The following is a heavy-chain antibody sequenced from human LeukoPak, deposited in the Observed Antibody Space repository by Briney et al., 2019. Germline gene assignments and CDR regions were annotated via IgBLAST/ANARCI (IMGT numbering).Heavy chain of an antibody. CDR3: ARSGHTGYYFDY. V-gene: IGHV4-4*07. CDR1: GGSISSYY. D-gene: IGHD1-14*01. Sequence: SETLSLTCIVSGGSISSYYWSWIRQPAGKGLEWIGRIYTSGSTNYNPSLKSRVTISVDTSKNQFSLKLSSVTAADTAVYYCARSGHTGYYFDYWGQGTLVTVSS. J-gene: IGHJ4*02. CDR2: IYTSGST.